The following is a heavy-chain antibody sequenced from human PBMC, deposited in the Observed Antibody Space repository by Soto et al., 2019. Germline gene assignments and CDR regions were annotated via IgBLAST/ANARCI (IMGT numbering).Heavy chain of an antibody. Sequence: ASVKVSCKASGYTFTSYGISWVRQAPGQGLEWMGWISAYNGNTNYAQKLQGRVTMTTDTSTSTAYMALRSLRSDDTAVYYCARDWDPDIVAMDDAFDIWGQGTMVTVSS. CDR2: ISAYNGNT. D-gene: IGHD5-12*01. CDR1: GYTFTSYG. J-gene: IGHJ3*02. CDR3: ARDWDPDIVAMDDAFDI. V-gene: IGHV1-18*01.